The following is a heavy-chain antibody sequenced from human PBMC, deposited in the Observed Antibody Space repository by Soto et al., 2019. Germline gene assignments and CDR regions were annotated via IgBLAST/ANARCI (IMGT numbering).Heavy chain of an antibody. D-gene: IGHD6-19*01. CDR2: ISHDGSNK. J-gene: IGHJ4*02. CDR3: AKPPGDSGWVLDY. CDR1: GFTFSDYG. V-gene: IGHV3-30*18. Sequence: QVQLVESGGGVVQPGRSLRLSCAASGFTFSDYGMHWVRQAPGKGLEWVAIISHDGSNKYYAESVKGRFTISRDNSKNTLYMQMNSLRAEDTAVYYWAKPPGDSGWVLDYWGKGTLVTVSS.